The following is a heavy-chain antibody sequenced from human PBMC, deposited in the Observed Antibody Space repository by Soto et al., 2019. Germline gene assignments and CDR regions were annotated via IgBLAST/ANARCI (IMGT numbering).Heavy chain of an antibody. CDR3: FVVVVAATRETSDY. J-gene: IGHJ4*02. Sequence: QVQLVQSGAEVKKPGASVKVSCKASGYTFTSYDINWVRQATGQGLEWMGWMNPNSGNTGYAQKFQGRVTMTRNTSISTAYMELSSLRSEDTAVYYCFVVVVAATRETSDYWGQGTLVTVSS. CDR2: MNPNSGNT. CDR1: GYTFTSYD. V-gene: IGHV1-8*01. D-gene: IGHD2-15*01.